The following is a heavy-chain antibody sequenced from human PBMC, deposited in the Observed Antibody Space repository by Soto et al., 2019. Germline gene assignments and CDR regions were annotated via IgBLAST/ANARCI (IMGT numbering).Heavy chain of an antibody. J-gene: IGHJ5*02. D-gene: IGHD3-22*01. CDR2: IYHSGST. CDR3: ARSGKVYYYDTTGLLFDP. Sequence: SLPRAVADGSSSRSNWWRFIKQTPGKGLEWIGEIYHSGSTNYNPSLKSRVTLSIDKSNNQFSLTLTSVTAADTAVYFCARSGKVYYYDTTGLLFDPWGPGTLVTVSP. V-gene: IGHV4-4*01. CDR1: DGSSSRSNW.